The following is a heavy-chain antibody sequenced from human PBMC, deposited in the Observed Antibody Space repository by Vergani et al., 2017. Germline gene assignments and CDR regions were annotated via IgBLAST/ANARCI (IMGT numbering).Heavy chain of an antibody. CDR3: SYTAMANGDWFDP. D-gene: IGHD5-18*01. J-gene: IGHJ5*02. Sequence: EVQLVESGGGLVQPGRSLRLSCTASGFTFGDYAMSWFRQAPGKGLEWVGFIRSKAYGGTTEYAASVKGRFTISRDASKSIAYLQMNSLKTEDTAVYYWSYTAMANGDWFDPWGQGTLVTVSS. CDR2: IRSKAYGGTT. CDR1: GFTFGDYA. V-gene: IGHV3-49*03.